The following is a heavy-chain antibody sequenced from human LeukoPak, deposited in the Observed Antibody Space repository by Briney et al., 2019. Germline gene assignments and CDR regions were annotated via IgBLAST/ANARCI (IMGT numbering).Heavy chain of an antibody. CDR1: GYTFTGYY. CDR3: ARDPRGDIVVVPAAYD. Sequence: ASVKVSCKASGYTFTGYYMHWVRQAPGQGLEWMGWINPNSGGTNYAQKFQGRVTMTRDTSISTAYMELSRLRSDDTAVYYCARDPRGDIVVVPAAYDWGQGTLVTVSS. D-gene: IGHD2-2*01. J-gene: IGHJ4*02. CDR2: INPNSGGT. V-gene: IGHV1-2*02.